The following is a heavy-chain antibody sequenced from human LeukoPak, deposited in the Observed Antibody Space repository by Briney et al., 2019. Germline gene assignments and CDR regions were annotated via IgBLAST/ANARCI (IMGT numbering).Heavy chain of an antibody. D-gene: IGHD5-18*01. CDR1: GVSINTCCYY. V-gene: IGHV4-61*01. J-gene: IGHJ4*02. Sequence: PSQTLSLTCDVSGVSINTCCYYWTWIRQPPGKGLEWIGYKYYSGSTRYNSSLRSRLTISLDSSKNQFSLRLTSVTAADTAVYYCARGRSYGFDFDSWGPGTLVIVSS. CDR3: ARGRSYGFDFDS. CDR2: KYYSGST.